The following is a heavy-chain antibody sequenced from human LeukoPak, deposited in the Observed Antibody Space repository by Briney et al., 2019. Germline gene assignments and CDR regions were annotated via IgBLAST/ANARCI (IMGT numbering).Heavy chain of an antibody. CDR3: ARGPTPYYDFWSGYYYGCYFDY. D-gene: IGHD3-3*01. J-gene: IGHJ4*02. CDR1: GYTFTSYD. V-gene: IGHV1-8*01. CDR2: MNPNSGNT. Sequence: ASVKVSCKASGYTFTSYDINWVRQATGQGLEWMGWMNPNSGNTGYAQKFQGRVTMTRNTSISTAYMELSSLRSEDTAVYYCARGPTPYYDFWSGYYYGCYFDYWGQGTLVTVSS.